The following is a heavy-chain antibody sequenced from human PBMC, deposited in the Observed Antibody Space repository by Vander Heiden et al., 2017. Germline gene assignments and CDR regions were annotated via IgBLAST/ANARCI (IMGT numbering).Heavy chain of an antibody. CDR3: ARGSYYYDSSGSPDDAFDI. D-gene: IGHD3-22*01. J-gene: IGHJ3*02. Sequence: EVQLVESGGGLVQPGGSLRLSCAASGFTFGSYSMNWVRQAPGKGLEWVSYISSSSSTIYYADSVKGRFTISRDNAKNSLYLQMNRLRAEDTAVYYCARGSYYYDSSGSPDDAFDIWGQGTMVTVSS. V-gene: IGHV3-48*01. CDR1: GFTFGSYS. CDR2: ISSSSSTI.